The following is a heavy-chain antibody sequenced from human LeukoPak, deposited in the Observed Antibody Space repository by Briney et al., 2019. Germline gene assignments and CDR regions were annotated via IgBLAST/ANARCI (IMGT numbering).Heavy chain of an antibody. V-gene: IGHV4-4*07. CDR3: ARGRGYCSGDNCYVWFDP. J-gene: IGHJ5*02. CDR2: IYTSGST. CDR1: GGSISGYY. D-gene: IGHD2-15*01. Sequence: SETLSLTCTVSGGSISGYYWSWTRQPAGKGLEWIGRIYTSGSTNYNPSLKSRVTMSVDTSKNQLSLKLTSVTAADTAVYYCARGRGYCSGDNCYVWFDPWGQGTLVTVSS.